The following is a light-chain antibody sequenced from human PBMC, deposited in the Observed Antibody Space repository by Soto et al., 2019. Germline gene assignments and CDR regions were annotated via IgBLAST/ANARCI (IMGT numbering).Light chain of an antibody. J-gene: IGLJ2*01. CDR3: QSYDSSLSGVV. V-gene: IGLV1-40*01. CDR1: SSNIGAGYD. Sequence: QSVLTQPPSVSGAPGQRVTISCTGSSSNIGAGYDVHWYQQLPGTAPKLLIYGNSNRPSGVPDRFSGSKSGTSASLAITGLQVEDEADYYCQSYDSSLSGVVFGGGTKVTV. CDR2: GNS.